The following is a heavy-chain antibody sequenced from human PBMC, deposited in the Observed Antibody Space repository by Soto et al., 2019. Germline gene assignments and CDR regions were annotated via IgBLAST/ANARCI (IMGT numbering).Heavy chain of an antibody. D-gene: IGHD1-1*01. CDR1: GFTFSSYS. CDR3: ATDDDHGY. CDR2: ISSSSSTI. V-gene: IGHV3-48*02. Sequence: EVQLVESGGGLVQPGGSLRLSCAASGFTFSSYSMNWVRQAPGKGLEWVSYISSSSSTIYYADSVKGRFTISRDNAKNSLYLQMTSLRDEDTAVYYCATDDDHGYWGQGTLVTVSS. J-gene: IGHJ4*02.